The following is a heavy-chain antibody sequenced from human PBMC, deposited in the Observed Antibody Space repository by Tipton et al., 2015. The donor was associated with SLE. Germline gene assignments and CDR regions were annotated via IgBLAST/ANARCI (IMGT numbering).Heavy chain of an antibody. V-gene: IGHV1-2*02. CDR3: ARARRIAAAGDY. J-gene: IGHJ4*02. CDR1: GYTFTGYY. D-gene: IGHD6-13*01. Sequence: QVQLVQSGAEVKKPGASVKVSCKASGYTFTGYYMHWVRQAPGQGLEWMGWINPNRGGANSAPKFPGRVTMTWDTSISTAYMGLSRLRSDDTAVYYCARARRIAAAGDYWGQGTLVTVSS. CDR2: INPNRGGA.